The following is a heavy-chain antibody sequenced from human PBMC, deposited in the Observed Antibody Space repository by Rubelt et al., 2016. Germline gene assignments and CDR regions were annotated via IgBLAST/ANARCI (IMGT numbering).Heavy chain of an antibody. Sequence: LVESGGGLVQPGRSLGLSCTASGFTFGDYGMSWFRQAPGKGLECVSYISSSIDYADSVKGRFTISRDNANNSLYLQMNNLRADDTAVYYCARDRRPYDFWSCSGYNWFDPWGQGTLVTVSS. CDR3: ARDRRPYDFWSCSGYNWFDP. J-gene: IGHJ5*02. CDR1: GFTFGDYG. CDR2: ISSSI. D-gene: IGHD3-3*01. V-gene: IGHV3-48*01.